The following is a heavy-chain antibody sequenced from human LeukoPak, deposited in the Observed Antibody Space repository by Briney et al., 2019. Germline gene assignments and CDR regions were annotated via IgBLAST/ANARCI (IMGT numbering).Heavy chain of an antibody. Sequence: PGGSLRLSCAASGFTFDDYAMHWVRQAPGKGLEWVSGISWNSGSIGYADSVKGRFTISRDNAKNSLYLQMNSLRAEDTALYYCAKDPWGSLIYYFDYWGQGTLVTVSS. J-gene: IGHJ4*02. D-gene: IGHD3-16*01. V-gene: IGHV3-9*01. CDR2: ISWNSGSI. CDR1: GFTFDDYA. CDR3: AKDPWGSLIYYFDY.